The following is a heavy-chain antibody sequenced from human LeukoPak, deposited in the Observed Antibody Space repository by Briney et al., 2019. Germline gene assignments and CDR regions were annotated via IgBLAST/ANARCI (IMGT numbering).Heavy chain of an antibody. D-gene: IGHD2-8*01. CDR2: IRYDGSNK. CDR1: GFTFSSYG. V-gene: IGHV3-30*02. J-gene: IGHJ5*02. Sequence: PGGSLRLSCAASGFTFSSYGMHWVRQAPGKGLEWVAFIRYDGSNKYYADSVKGRFTISRDNAKNSLYLQMNSLRTEDTAIYYCARVLGTYFHDTNAFDPWGQGTLVTVSS. CDR3: ARVLGTYFHDTNAFDP.